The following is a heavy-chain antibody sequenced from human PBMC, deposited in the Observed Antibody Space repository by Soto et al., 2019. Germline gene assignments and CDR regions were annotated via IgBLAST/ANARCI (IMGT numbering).Heavy chain of an antibody. CDR2: IYYSGST. J-gene: IGHJ4*02. D-gene: IGHD3-3*01. Sequence: SETLSLTCTVSGGSISSGDYYWSWIRQPPGKGLEWIGYIYYSGSTYYNPSLKSRVTISVDTSKNQFSLKLSSVTAADTAVYYCARVNDFWSGYYPYYFDYWGQGTLVTVSS. V-gene: IGHV4-30-4*01. CDR3: ARVNDFWSGYYPYYFDY. CDR1: GGSISSGDYY.